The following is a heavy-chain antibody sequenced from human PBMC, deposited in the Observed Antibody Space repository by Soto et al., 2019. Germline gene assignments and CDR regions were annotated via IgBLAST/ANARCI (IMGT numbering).Heavy chain of an antibody. V-gene: IGHV3-64D*06. CDR3: VNDNWNDDSHGLHV. Sequence: PGESLRLSCSASGFTLSSYAMHWVRQAPGKGLVYVSVISSNGGSTYYADSVKSRFTISRDNSKNTLYLQMSSLRAVVTAVYYFVNDNWNDDSHGLHVWGQGSTVTVSS. J-gene: IGHJ6*02. D-gene: IGHD1-20*01. CDR2: ISSNGGST. CDR1: GFTLSSYA.